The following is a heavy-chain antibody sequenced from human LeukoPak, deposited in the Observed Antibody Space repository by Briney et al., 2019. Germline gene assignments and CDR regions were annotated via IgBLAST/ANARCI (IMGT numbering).Heavy chain of an antibody. D-gene: IGHD6-13*01. V-gene: IGHV5-51*01. CDR2: IYPGDSDT. J-gene: IGHJ4*02. CDR1: GYSFTNYW. Sequence: GESLKISCKGSGYSFTNYWIGWVRQMPGKGLEWMGIIYPGDSDTRYRSSFQGQVTISADKSISTAYLQWSSPKASDTAMYYCAGVAAGWYYYFDYWGQGTLVTVSS. CDR3: AGVAAGWYYYFDY.